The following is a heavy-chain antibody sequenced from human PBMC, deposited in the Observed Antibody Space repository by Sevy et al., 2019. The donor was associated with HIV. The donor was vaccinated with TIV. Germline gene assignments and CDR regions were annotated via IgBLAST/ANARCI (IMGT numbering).Heavy chain of an antibody. CDR2: ISSEGTET. V-gene: IGHV3-30-3*02. CDR3: ANDAGYSTDWYPGY. J-gene: IGHJ4*02. D-gene: IGHD6-19*01. CDR1: GFAFSTHA. Sequence: GGSLRLSCAASGFAFSTHAMHWVRQSPGKGLEWVAVISSEGTETFYAASVEGRFTISRDNSKNTLSLQLNSLRPEDTAVYYCANDAGYSTDWYPGYWGQGTLVTVSS.